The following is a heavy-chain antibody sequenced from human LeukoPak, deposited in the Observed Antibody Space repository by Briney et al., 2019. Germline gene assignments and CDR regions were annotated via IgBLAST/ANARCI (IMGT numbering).Heavy chain of an antibody. V-gene: IGHV1-8*01. D-gene: IGHD1-26*01. CDR2: MNPNSGNT. CDR1: GYTFTSYD. Sequence: GASVTVSCTASGYTFTSYDINWVRQATGQGLEWMGWMNPNSGNTGYAQKFQGRVTMTRNTSISTAYMELSSLRSEDTAVYYCARGLSGSHGYYYYYMDVWGKGTTVTVSS. J-gene: IGHJ6*03. CDR3: ARGLSGSHGYYYYYMDV.